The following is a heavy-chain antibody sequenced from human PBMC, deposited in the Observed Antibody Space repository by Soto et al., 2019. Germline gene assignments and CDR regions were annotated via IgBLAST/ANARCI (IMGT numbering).Heavy chain of an antibody. V-gene: IGHV1-18*01. Sequence: QVQLVQSGAEVKKPGASVKVSFKASGYTLSNYAITWVRQAPGQGLEWMGWISGYNGNTNYAQKLQGRVTMTTDTSTSTVYMELRSLRSDDTAVYYCARDTTYSSGWNFDYWGQGPLVTVSS. CDR2: ISGYNGNT. D-gene: IGHD6-19*01. CDR1: GYTLSNYA. J-gene: IGHJ4*02. CDR3: ARDTTYSSGWNFDY.